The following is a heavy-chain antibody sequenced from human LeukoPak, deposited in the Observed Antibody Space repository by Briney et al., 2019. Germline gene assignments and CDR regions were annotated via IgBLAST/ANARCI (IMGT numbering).Heavy chain of an antibody. CDR3: ARFYATTHYFDY. D-gene: IGHD2/OR15-2a*01. CDR2: VYWDDDK. V-gene: IGHV2-5*02. Sequence: SGPTLVNPTQTLTLTCTFSGFSLSRHGVGVTWIRQPPGKALEWLATVYWDDDKAYSPSLKTRVTITKDSSKNQVVLIMTNMDPVDTATYYCARFYATTHYFDYWGQGILVTVSS. J-gene: IGHJ4*02. CDR1: GFSLSRHGVG.